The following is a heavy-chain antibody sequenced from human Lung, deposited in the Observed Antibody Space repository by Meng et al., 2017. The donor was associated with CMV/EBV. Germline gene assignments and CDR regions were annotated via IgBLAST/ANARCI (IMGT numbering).Heavy chain of an antibody. J-gene: IGHJ3*01. V-gene: IGHV1-24*01. CDR2: FDLEDGKT. D-gene: IGHD3/OR15-3a*01. Sequence: ASVXVSXKVSGYRLSELSMHWVRQAHGKGLEWMGGFDLEDGKTIYAQKFQGRVTMTEDTSTDTAYMDLISLRSEDTAVYYCAIFGLVGGLDAFDVWGQGTXVTVSS. CDR3: AIFGLVGGLDAFDV. CDR1: GYRLSELS.